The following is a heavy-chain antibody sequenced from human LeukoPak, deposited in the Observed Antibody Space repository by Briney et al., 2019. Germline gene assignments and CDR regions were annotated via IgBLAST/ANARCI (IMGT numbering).Heavy chain of an antibody. CDR3: AKDYAGGWPKRGMDV. CDR1: GFTFSSFA. V-gene: IGHV3-64*01. D-gene: IGHD3-16*01. CDR2: ISSNGGNT. J-gene: IGHJ6*03. Sequence: GGSLRLSCAASGFTFSSFALHWVRQAPGKGLEYGSAISSNGGNTYYANSVKGRFTISRDNSKNTVYLQMNSLRAEDTAVYYCAKDYAGGWPKRGMDVWGKGATVTVYS.